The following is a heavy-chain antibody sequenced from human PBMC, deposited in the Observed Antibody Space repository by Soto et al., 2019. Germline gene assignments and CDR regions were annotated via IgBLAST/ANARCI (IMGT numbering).Heavy chain of an antibody. CDR3: ARDRNYGDYEGRYYYGMDV. Sequence: ASVKVSCKASGYTFAGYYMHWVRQAPGQGLEWMGWINPNSGGTNYAQKLQGWVTMTRDTSISTANKELSRLRSDDPAVYYCARDRNYGDYEGRYYYGMDVWAKGTRAT. CDR1: GYTFAGYY. D-gene: IGHD4-17*01. CDR2: INPNSGGT. V-gene: IGHV1-2*04. J-gene: IGHJ6*04.